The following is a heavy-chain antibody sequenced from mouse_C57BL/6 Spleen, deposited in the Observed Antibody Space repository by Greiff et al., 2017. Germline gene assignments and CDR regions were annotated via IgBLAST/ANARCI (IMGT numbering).Heavy chain of an antibody. V-gene: IGHV5-6*02. CDR3: ARLGGSISYAMDY. CDR1: GFTFSSYG. J-gene: IGHJ4*01. CDR2: ISSGGSYT. Sequence: DVMLVESGGDLVKPGGSLKLSCAASGFTFSSYGMSWVRQTPDTRLAWVATISSGGSYTYYPDSVKGRFTISRDNAKNTMYLQMSSLKSEDTAMYYCARLGGSISYAMDYWGQGTSVTVAS. D-gene: IGHD1-1*01.